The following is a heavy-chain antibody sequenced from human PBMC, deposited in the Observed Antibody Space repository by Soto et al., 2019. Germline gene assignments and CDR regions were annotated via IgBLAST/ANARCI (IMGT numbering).Heavy chain of an antibody. CDR2: ISAYNGNT. Sequence: GASVKVSCKASGYTFTSYGISWVRQAPGQGLEWMGWISAYNGNTNYPQKLQGRVTMTTDTSTSTAYMELRSLRSDDTAVYYCARVSGLSPSMIVVVIDAFDIWGQGTMVTVSS. CDR1: GYTFTSYG. V-gene: IGHV1-18*01. J-gene: IGHJ3*02. CDR3: ARVSGLSPSMIVVVIDAFDI. D-gene: IGHD3-22*01.